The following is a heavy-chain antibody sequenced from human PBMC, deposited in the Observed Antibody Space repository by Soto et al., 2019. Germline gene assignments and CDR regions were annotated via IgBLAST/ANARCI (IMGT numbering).Heavy chain of an antibody. CDR3: ASHREYGRVN. D-gene: IGHD3-10*01. CDR2: SIPLFGIS. J-gene: IGHJ4*01. Sequence: QVQLVQSGAEVKKPGSSVKVSCKASGGTFSSHGFNWVRQAPGQGVEWIGGSIPLFGISNHTQKFHDRINKTQGAFTNMAAMESRGLNSDGPALYYCASHREYGRVNWGHGSLFTVSS. CDR1: GGTFSSHG. V-gene: IGHV1-69*05.